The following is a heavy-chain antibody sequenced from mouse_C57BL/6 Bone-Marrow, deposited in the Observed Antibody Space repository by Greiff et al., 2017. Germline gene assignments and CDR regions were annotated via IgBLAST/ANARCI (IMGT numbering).Heavy chain of an antibody. D-gene: IGHD1-1*01. CDR3: ARAGVYYGSSLAWFAY. J-gene: IGHJ3*01. CDR2: IDPSDSYT. Sequence: QVQLQQPGAELVRPGTSVKLSCKASGYTFTSYWMHWVKQRPGQGLEWIGVIDPSDSYTNYTQKFKGKATLTVATSSSTAYMQLSSLTSEDSAVYYCARAGVYYGSSLAWFAYWGQGTLVTVSA. V-gene: IGHV1-59*01. CDR1: GYTFTSYW.